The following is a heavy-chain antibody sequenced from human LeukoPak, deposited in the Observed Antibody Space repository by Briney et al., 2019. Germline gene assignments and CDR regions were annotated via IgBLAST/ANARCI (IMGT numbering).Heavy chain of an antibody. J-gene: IGHJ4*02. Sequence: SETLSLTCAVSGSSISSSTWWTWVRQAPGKGLEWIGEVFYSGSTNSNPSLKSRLTMSVDESKHEFSLKLASVTAADTAIYYCATGGLVSRYLDHWGQGTLVTVSP. CDR1: GSSISSSTW. D-gene: IGHD5/OR15-5a*01. CDR3: ATGGLVSRYLDH. V-gene: IGHV4-4*02. CDR2: VFYSGST.